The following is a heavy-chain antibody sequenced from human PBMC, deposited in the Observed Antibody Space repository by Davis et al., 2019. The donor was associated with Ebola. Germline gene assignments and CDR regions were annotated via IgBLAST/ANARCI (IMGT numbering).Heavy chain of an antibody. CDR2: IKQDGSEK. Sequence: PGGSLRLSCAASGFTFSSYWMSWVRQAPGKGLEWVANIKQDGSEKYYVDSVKGRFTISRDNAKNSLYLQMNSLRAEDTAVYYCARDWTPGYHTCDYWGQGTLVTVSS. J-gene: IGHJ4*02. CDR1: GFTFSSYW. V-gene: IGHV3-7*03. CDR3: ARDWTPGYHTCDY. D-gene: IGHD2-2*01.